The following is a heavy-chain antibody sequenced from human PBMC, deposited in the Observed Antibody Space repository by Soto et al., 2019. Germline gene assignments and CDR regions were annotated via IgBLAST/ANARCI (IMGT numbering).Heavy chain of an antibody. J-gene: IGHJ4*02. Sequence: PGGSLRLSCAASGFTFSSYGMHWVRQAPGKGLEWVAVIWYDGSNKYYADSVKGRFTISRDNSKNTLYLQMNSLRAEDTAVYYCATHDLSHSALLNDYWGQGTLVTVSS. CDR3: ATHDLSHSALLNDY. V-gene: IGHV3-33*01. CDR1: GFTFSSYG. D-gene: IGHD3-3*01. CDR2: IWYDGSNK.